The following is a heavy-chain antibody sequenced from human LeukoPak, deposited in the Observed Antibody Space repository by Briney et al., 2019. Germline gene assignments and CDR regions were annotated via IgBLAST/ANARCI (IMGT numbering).Heavy chain of an antibody. V-gene: IGHV3-23*01. CDR2: ISGDGDST. CDR1: GFTFGSYA. D-gene: IGHD1-26*01. CDR3: TKSYYSGSYYNLDY. J-gene: IGHJ4*02. Sequence: GGSLRLSCAASGFTFGSYAMSWARQAPGKGLEWVSAISGDGDSTYYADSVKGRFTISRDNSKNMVHLQMSSLRAEDTAVYYCTKSYYSGSYYNLDYWGQGALVTVSS.